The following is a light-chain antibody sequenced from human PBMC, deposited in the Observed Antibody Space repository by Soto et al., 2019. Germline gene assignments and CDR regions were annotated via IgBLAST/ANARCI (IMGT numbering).Light chain of an antibody. CDR2: DSS. Sequence: EIVLTQSPATLSLSPGERATLSCRASQSVSSYLAWYQQKPRQAPRVLIYDSSNSATGIPARFSGSGCGTDFTLTISSLEPGDFAVYYCQRRSDWAPYTFGQGTKLEIK. CDR3: QRRSDWAPYT. CDR1: QSVSSY. V-gene: IGKV3-11*01. J-gene: IGKJ2*01.